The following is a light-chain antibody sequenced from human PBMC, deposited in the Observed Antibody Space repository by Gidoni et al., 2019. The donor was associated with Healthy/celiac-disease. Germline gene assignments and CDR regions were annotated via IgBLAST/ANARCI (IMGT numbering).Light chain of an antibody. J-gene: IGKJ1*01. Sequence: EIVMTQSPATLSVSPGERATLSCRASQSVSSNLAWYQQKPGQAPRLLIYGASTRATGIPARFSGSGSVTEFTLTISSLQSEDFAVYYCQQYNNWPPDGTFGQGTKVEIK. CDR3: QQYNNWPPDGT. V-gene: IGKV3-15*01. CDR1: QSVSSN. CDR2: GAS.